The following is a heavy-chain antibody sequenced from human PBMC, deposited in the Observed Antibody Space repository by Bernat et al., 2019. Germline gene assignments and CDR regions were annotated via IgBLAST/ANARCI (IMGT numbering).Heavy chain of an antibody. Sequence: QVQLVESGGGVVQPGRSLRLSCAASGFTFSSYGMHWVRQAPGKGREWVAVIWYDGSNKYYADSVKGRFTISRDNSKNTLYLQMNSLRAEDTAVYYCARDLLPHQGGGSTFDYWGQGTLVTVSS. J-gene: IGHJ4*02. CDR1: GFTFSSYG. CDR2: IWYDGSNK. D-gene: IGHD1-26*01. V-gene: IGHV3-33*01. CDR3: ARDLLPHQGGGSTFDY.